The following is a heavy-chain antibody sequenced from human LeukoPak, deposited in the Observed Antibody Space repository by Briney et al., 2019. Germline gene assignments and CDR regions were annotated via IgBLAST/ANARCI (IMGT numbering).Heavy chain of an antibody. V-gene: IGHV1-69*05. J-gene: IGHJ4*02. CDR2: IIPIFGTA. CDR1: GGTFSSYA. CDR3: ARARSPDSSGYYNW. Sequence: ASVKVSCKASGGTFSSYAISWVRQAPGQGLEWMGGIIPIFGTANYAQKFQGRVTITTDESTSTAYMELSSLRSEDTAVYYCARARSPDSSGYYNWWGQGTLVTVSS. D-gene: IGHD3-22*01.